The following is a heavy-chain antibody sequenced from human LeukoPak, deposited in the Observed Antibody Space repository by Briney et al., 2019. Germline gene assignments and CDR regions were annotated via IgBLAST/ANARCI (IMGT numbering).Heavy chain of an antibody. CDR3: AKDTRDGYNPFDY. CDR1: GFTFSSYG. Sequence: GGSLRLSCAASGFTFSSYGMHWVRQAPGKGLEWVAFIRYDGSNKYYGDSVKGRFTISRDNSKNTLYLQMNSLRAEDTAVYYSAKDTRDGYNPFDYWGQGTLVTVSS. V-gene: IGHV3-30*02. CDR2: IRYDGSNK. J-gene: IGHJ4*02. D-gene: IGHD5-24*01.